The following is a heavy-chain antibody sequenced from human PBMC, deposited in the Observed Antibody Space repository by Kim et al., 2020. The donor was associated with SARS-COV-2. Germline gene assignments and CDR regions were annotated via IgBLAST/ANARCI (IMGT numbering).Heavy chain of an antibody. CDR1: GFTFSSYE. J-gene: IGHJ4*02. D-gene: IGHD4-17*01. Sequence: GGSLRLSCAASGFTFSSYEMNWVRQALGKGLEWVSYISSSGSTIYYADSVKGRFTISRDNAKNSLYLQMNSLRAEDTAVYYCACFLYGDFTYFDYWGQGTLVTVSS. V-gene: IGHV3-48*03. CDR2: ISSSGSTI. CDR3: ACFLYGDFTYFDY.